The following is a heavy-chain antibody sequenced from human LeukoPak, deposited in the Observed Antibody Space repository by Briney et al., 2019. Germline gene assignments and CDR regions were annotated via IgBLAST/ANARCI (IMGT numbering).Heavy chain of an antibody. CDR3: ARVGNCIAAAGITCPYYDY. V-gene: IGHV3-13*01. CDR1: GFTFSSYD. CDR2: IGTAGDT. J-gene: IGHJ4*02. D-gene: IGHD6-13*01. Sequence: QTGGSLRLSCAASGFTFSSYDMHWVRQATGKGLEWVSAIGTAGDTYYPGSVKGRFTISRENAKNSLYLQMNSLRAGDTAVYYCARVGNCIAAAGITCPYYDYWGQGTLVTVSS.